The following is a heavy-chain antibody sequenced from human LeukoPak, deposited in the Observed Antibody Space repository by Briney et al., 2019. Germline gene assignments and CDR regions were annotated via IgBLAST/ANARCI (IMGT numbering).Heavy chain of an antibody. V-gene: IGHV1-2*02. D-gene: IGHD2-2*02. J-gene: IGHJ4*02. Sequence: ASVKVSGKASGYTFTGYYMHWVRQAPGQGLEWMGWINPNSGGTNYAQKFQGRVTMTRDTSISTAYMELSRLRSDDTAVYYCATVALPAAILGGTRNFDYWGQGTLVTVSS. CDR1: GYTFTGYY. CDR2: INPNSGGT. CDR3: ATVALPAAILGGTRNFDY.